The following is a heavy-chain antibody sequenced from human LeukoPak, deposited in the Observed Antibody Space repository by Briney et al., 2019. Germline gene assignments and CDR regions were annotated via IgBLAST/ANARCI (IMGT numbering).Heavy chain of an antibody. J-gene: IGHJ4*02. CDR1: GCTFSSYE. CDR2: ISSSGSTI. V-gene: IGHV3-48*03. Sequence: GGSLRLSCAAAGCTFSSYERKWVRQARGKGVEWGSYISSSGSTIYYADSVKGRFTISRDTAPPSLYLQINSLRAEATAVYYCASNPFRPLRLPSTVTTFFDYWGQGTLVTVSS. CDR3: ASNPFRPLRLPSTVTTFFDY. D-gene: IGHD4-17*01.